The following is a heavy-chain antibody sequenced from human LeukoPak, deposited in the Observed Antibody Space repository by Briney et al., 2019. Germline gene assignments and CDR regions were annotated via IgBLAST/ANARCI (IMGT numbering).Heavy chain of an antibody. Sequence: ASVKVSCKASGYTFTGYYMHWVRQAPGQGLEWMGWINPNSGGTNYAQKFQGRVTMTRDTSISTAYMELSRLRSDDTAVYYCARTRSVDLSRFDPWGQGTLVTVSS. CDR3: ARTRSVDLSRFDP. J-gene: IGHJ5*02. CDR1: GYTFTGYY. D-gene: IGHD5-12*01. CDR2: INPNSGGT. V-gene: IGHV1-2*02.